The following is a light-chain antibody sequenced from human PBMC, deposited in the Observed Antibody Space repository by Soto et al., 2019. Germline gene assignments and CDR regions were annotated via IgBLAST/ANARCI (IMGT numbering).Light chain of an antibody. Sequence: ILLTQSPATLSLSPGKKATLYCRASQSVSSYLAWYQHKPGQAPRLLIYDASNRATGIPARFSGGGSGTDFTLIIFSLEPEDFAVYYCQQRSSWGGTFGQGTKVDIK. V-gene: IGKV3-11*01. CDR3: QQRSSWGGT. CDR2: DAS. J-gene: IGKJ1*01. CDR1: QSVSSY.